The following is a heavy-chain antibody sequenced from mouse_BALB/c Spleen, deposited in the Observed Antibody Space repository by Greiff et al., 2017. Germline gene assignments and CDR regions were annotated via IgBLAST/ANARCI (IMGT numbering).Heavy chain of an antibody. D-gene: IGHD3-1*01. CDR2: INPSTGYT. V-gene: IGHV1-7*01. CDR3: ARGSSKAMDY. CDR1: GYTFTSYW. Sequence: QVQLQQSGAELAKPGASVKMSCKASGYTFTSYWMHWVKQRPGQGLEWIGYINPSTGYTEYNQKFKDKATLTADKSSSTAYMQLSSLTSEDSAVYYCARGSSKAMDYWGQGTSVTVSS. J-gene: IGHJ4*01.